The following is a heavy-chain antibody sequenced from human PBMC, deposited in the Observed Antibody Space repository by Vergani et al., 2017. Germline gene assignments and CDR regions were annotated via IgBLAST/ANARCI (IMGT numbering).Heavy chain of an antibody. V-gene: IGHV4-4*02. J-gene: IGHJ4*02. CDR1: GGSISSSNW. D-gene: IGHD6-13*01. CDR2: IVHSGAT. Sequence: QVQLQESGPGLVKPSGTLSLTCAVSGGSISSSNWWSWVRQPPGKGLLWIVEIVHSGATNYNASLKGRVTISVDKSNNEFSLNLGSVTAADTAVYYCASDIAAAGNVGYWGQGTLVTVSS. CDR3: ASDIAAAGNVGY.